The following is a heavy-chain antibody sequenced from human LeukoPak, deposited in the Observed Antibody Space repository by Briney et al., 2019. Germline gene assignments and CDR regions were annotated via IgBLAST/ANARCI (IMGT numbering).Heavy chain of an antibody. CDR3: ARYYDSSGYYSAPDAFDI. CDR1: GFTFSSYE. D-gene: IGHD3-22*01. J-gene: IGHJ3*02. CDR2: ISSSGSTI. V-gene: IGHV3-48*03. Sequence: PGGSLRLSCAASGFTFSSYEMNWVHQAPGKGLEWVSYISSSGSTIYYADSVKGRFTISRDNAKNSLYLQMNSLRAEDTAVYYCARYYDSSGYYSAPDAFDIWGQGTMVTVSS.